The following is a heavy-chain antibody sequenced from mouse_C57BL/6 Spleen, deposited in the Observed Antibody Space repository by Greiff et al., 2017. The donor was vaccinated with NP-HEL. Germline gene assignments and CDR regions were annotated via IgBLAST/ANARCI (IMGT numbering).Heavy chain of an antibody. CDR2: IDPEDGET. CDR1: GFNIKDYY. V-gene: IGHV14-2*01. D-gene: IGHD3-3*01. CDR3: AGGLEYYFDY. J-gene: IGHJ2*01. Sequence: EVQLQQSGAELVKPGASVKLSCTASGFNIKDYYMHWVKQRTEQGLEWIGRIDPEDGETKYAPKFQGKATITADTSSNTAYLQLSSLTSEDTAVYYCAGGLEYYFDYWGQGTTRTVSS.